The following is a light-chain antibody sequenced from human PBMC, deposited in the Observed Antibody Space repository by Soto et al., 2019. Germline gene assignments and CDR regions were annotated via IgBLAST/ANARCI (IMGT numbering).Light chain of an antibody. CDR2: AAS. CDR1: QSVRSH. V-gene: IGKV3-15*01. J-gene: IGKJ4*01. CDR3: QQYNDWPRT. Sequence: VMTQSPATLSVSPGERATLSCRASQSVRSHLAWYQQKPGQAPSLLIFAASTRTTGVPARFSGSESGTEFTLTISSLQSEDVAVYFCQQYNDWPRTFGGGTKVDIK.